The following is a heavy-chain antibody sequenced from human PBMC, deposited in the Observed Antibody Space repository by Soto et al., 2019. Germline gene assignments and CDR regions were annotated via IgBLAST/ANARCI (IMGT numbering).Heavy chain of an antibody. V-gene: IGHV3-33*01. Sequence: QVQLVESGGGVVQPGRSLRLSCAASGFSFSSYGMHWVRQAPGKGLEWVAVVWLGGRNKYYADSVRGRFTISRDDSTNTLYVQMDSLRAEDTAVYYCGRALERTTVTRGGMDVWGQGTTVTVSS. CDR1: GFSFSSYG. CDR2: VWLGGRNK. CDR3: GRALERTTVTRGGMDV. D-gene: IGHD4-17*01. J-gene: IGHJ6*02.